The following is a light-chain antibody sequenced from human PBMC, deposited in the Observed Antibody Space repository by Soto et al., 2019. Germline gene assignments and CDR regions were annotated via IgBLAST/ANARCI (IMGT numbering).Light chain of an antibody. Sequence: QSALTQPASVSGSPGQSITISCTGTSSDVGSYNLVSWYQQHPGKAPKFMIYESSKRPSGVSNRFSGSKSGNTASLTISRLQTEAEADYYCCSYAASVVFCGGTNVTVL. CDR3: CSYAASVV. J-gene: IGLJ2*01. V-gene: IGLV2-23*01. CDR2: ESS. CDR1: SSDVGSYNL.